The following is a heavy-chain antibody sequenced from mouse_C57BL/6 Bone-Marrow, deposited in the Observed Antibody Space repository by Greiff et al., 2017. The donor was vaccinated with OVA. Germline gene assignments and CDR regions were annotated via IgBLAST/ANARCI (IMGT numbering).Heavy chain of an antibody. V-gene: IGHV5-4*01. D-gene: IGHD2-4*01. J-gene: IGHJ2*01. CDR2: ISDGGRYT. Sequence: EVKLMESGGGLVKPGGSLKLSCAASGFTFSSYAMSWVRQTPEKRLEWVATISDGGRYTYYPDNVKGRFTISRDNAKNNLYLQMSHLKSEDTAMYYCAREDDYADYWGQGTTLTVSS. CDR3: AREDDYADY. CDR1: GFTFSSYA.